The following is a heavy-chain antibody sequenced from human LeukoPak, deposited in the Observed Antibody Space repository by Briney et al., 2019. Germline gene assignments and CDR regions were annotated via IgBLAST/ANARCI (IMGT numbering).Heavy chain of an antibody. V-gene: IGHV3-66*01. D-gene: IGHD1-14*01. CDR1: GFTVSSNY. CDR3: ARDISQHYYYYGMDV. J-gene: IGHJ6*02. Sequence: PGGSLRLSCAASGFTVSSNYMSWVRQAPGKGLEWVSVICSGGSTYYADSVKGRFTISRDNSKNTLYLQMNSLRAEDTAVYYCARDISQHYYYYGMDVWGQGTTVTVSS. CDR2: ICSGGST.